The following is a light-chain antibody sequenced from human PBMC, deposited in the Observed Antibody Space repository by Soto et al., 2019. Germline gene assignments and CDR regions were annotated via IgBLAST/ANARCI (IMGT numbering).Light chain of an antibody. J-gene: IGLJ3*02. CDR2: SNT. CDR3: QSYESGWGV. CDR1: NSNIGAGYD. V-gene: IGLV1-40*01. Sequence: QSVLTQPTSVSGAPGQRVTISCTGSNSNIGAGYDVHWYQQYPGTAPKLLIYSNTNRPSGVPDRFSASKSGTSASLAITGLQAEDEAYYYCQSYESGWGVFGGGTKLTVL.